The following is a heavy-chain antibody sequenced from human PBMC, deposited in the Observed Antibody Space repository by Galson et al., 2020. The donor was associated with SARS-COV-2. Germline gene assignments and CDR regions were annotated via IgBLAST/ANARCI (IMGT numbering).Heavy chain of an antibody. J-gene: IGHJ6*03. CDR1: GYTFTSYA. V-gene: IGHV7-4-1*02. CDR2: INTNTGNP. D-gene: IGHD1-26*01. CDR3: ARDLEWELPIRYYYYMDV. Sequence: ASVKVSCKASGYTFTSYAMNWVRQAPGQGLEWMGWINTNTGNPTYAQGFTGRFVFSLDTSVSTAYLQISSLKAEDTAVYYCARDLEWELPIRYYYYMDVWGKGTTVTVSS.